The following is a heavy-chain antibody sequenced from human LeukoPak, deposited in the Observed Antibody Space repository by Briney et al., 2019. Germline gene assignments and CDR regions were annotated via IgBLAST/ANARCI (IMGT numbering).Heavy chain of an antibody. CDR3: ASSGRGYSSPPFDP. J-gene: IGHJ5*02. Sequence: GGSLRLSCAAYGFTFSTYWMHWVRQAPGKGLVWVSRISTDGSRTIYADSVKGRFTISRDKARNTLYLQMNSLRVEDTAVYYCASSGRGYSSPPFDPWGQGTLVTVS. CDR2: ISTDGSRT. D-gene: IGHD5-18*01. CDR1: GFTFSTYW. V-gene: IGHV3-74*01.